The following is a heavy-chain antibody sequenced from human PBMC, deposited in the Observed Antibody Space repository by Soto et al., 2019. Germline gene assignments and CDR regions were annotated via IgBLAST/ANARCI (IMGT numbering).Heavy chain of an antibody. CDR2: ISSSGSTI. Sequence: LSLTCAVSGYSISSGYYWGWIRQPPGKGLEWVSYISSSGSTIYYADSMKGRFTISRDNAKNSLYLQMNSLRAEDTAVYYCVVLAVLAWGQGTLVTVSS. V-gene: IGHV3-11*04. CDR1: GYSISSGYY. CDR3: VVLAVLA. J-gene: IGHJ5*02. D-gene: IGHD3-3*01.